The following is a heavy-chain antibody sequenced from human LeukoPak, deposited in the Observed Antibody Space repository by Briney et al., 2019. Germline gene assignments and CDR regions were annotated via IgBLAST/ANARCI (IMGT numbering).Heavy chain of an antibody. V-gene: IGHV3-48*03. Sequence: GGSLRLSCAASGFTFSSYEMNWVRQAPGKGLEWVSYISSSGSTIYYADSVKGRFTISRDNAKNSLYLQMNSLRAEDTAVYYCARVQGYFDWLHRPIDYWGQGTLVTVSS. D-gene: IGHD3-9*01. CDR3: ARVQGYFDWLHRPIDY. J-gene: IGHJ4*02. CDR1: GFTFSSYE. CDR2: ISSSGSTI.